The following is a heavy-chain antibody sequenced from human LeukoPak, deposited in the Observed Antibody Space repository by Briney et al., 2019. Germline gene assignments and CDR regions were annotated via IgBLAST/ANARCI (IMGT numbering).Heavy chain of an antibody. Sequence: PGRSLRLSCTASGFTFGDYAVSWFRQAPGKGLEWVGFIRSKAYGGTTEYAASVKGRFTISRDDSKSIAYLQMNSLKTEDTAVYYCTPSGPSLFDPWGQGTLVTVSS. CDR2: IRSKAYGGTT. V-gene: IGHV3-49*03. J-gene: IGHJ5*02. CDR3: TPSGPSLFDP. CDR1: GFTFGDYA.